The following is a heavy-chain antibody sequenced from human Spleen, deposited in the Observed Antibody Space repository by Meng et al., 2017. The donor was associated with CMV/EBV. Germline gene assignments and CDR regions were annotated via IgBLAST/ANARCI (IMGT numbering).Heavy chain of an antibody. V-gene: IGHV3-74*01. CDR3: ASLGVPRGGLDY. D-gene: IGHD3-16*01. J-gene: IGHJ4*02. Sequence: LASAGAGCTFSSDWVHWVRQAPGKGLVWVSRINGDGSSTSYADSVKGRFTISRDNAKKTLYLQMNSLRAEGTAVYYCASLGVPRGGLDYWGQGTLVTVSS. CDR1: GCTFSSDW. CDR2: INGDGSST.